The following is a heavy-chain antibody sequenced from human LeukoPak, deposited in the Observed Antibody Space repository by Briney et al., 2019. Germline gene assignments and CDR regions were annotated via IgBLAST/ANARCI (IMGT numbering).Heavy chain of an antibody. J-gene: IGHJ4*02. V-gene: IGHV4-34*01. CDR3: ARSGPPYDYVWGSYHYYFDY. Sequence: SETLSLTCAVYGGSSSGYYWSWIRQPPGKGLEWIGEINHSGSTNYNPPLKSRVTISVDTSKNQFSLKLSSVTAADTAVYYCARSGPPYDYVWGSYHYYFDYWGQGTLVTVSS. CDR1: GGSSSGYY. D-gene: IGHD3-16*02. CDR2: INHSGST.